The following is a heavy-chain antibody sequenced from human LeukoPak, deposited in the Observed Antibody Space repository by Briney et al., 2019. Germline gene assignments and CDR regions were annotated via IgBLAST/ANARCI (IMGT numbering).Heavy chain of an antibody. J-gene: IGHJ5*02. V-gene: IGHV1-8*02. CDR1: GYTFTGYY. CDR2: MNPNSGNT. D-gene: IGHD2-2*01. CDR3: ARPSRGCSSTSCYSRRGRGWFDP. Sequence: ASVKVSCKASGYTFTGYYMHWVRQATGQGLEWMGWMNPNSGNTGYAQKFQGRVTMTRNTSISTAYMELSSLRSEDTAVYYCARPSRGCSSTSCYSRRGRGWFDPWGQGTLVTVSS.